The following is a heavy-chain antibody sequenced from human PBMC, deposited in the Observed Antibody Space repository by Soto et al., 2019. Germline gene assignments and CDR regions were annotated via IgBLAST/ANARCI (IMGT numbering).Heavy chain of an antibody. CDR3: ARAKFQDCGGDCETFDY. CDR1: GYTFTSYY. J-gene: IGHJ4*02. D-gene: IGHD2-21*02. CDR2: INPSGGST. V-gene: IGHV1-46*01. Sequence: ASVEVSCKASGYTFTSYYMHWVRQAPGQGLEWMGIINPSGGSTSYAQKFQGRVTMTRDTSTSTVYMELSSLRSEDTAVYYCARAKFQDCGGDCETFDYWGQGTLVTV.